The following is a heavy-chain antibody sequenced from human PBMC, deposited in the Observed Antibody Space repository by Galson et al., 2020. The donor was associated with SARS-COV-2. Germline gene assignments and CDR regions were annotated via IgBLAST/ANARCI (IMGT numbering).Heavy chain of an antibody. V-gene: IGHV4-4*02. CDR2: IYHGETT. D-gene: IGHD2-15*01. CDR1: GGSIDDVNW. J-gene: IGHJ6*02. CDR3: ASTPGGHCRGAHCYGGV. Sequence: SETLSLTCAVSGGSIDDVNWWSWVRQPPGAGLEWIGEIYHGETTHYNPSLKGRVTISEDKSKNQFSRMLTSVTAADTAVYYCASTPGGHCRGAHCYGGVWGQGTTVTVSS.